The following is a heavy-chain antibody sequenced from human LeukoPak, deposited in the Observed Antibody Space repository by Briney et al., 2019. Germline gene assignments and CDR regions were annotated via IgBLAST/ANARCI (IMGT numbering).Heavy chain of an antibody. J-gene: IGHJ6*02. CDR1: GGSFSGYY. Sequence: PSETLSLTCAVYGGSFSGYYWNWIRQPPGKGLEWIGEINHSGSTNYNPSLKSRVTISVDTSKNQFSLKLNSVTAADTAVYYCARGWELRSFMDVWAQGTTVTVSS. V-gene: IGHV4-34*01. D-gene: IGHD3-3*01. CDR2: INHSGST. CDR3: ARGWELRSFMDV.